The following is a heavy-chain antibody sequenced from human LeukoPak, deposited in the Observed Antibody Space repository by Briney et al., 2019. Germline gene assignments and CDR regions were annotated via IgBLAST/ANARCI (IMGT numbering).Heavy chain of an antibody. CDR1: GYTLTELS. CDR2: FDPEDGET. J-gene: IGHJ4*02. CDR3: AEGLYSGSLFDY. Sequence: ASVKVSCKVSGYTLTELSMHWVRQAPGKGLEWMGGFDPEDGETIYAQKFQGRVTMTEDTSTDTAYMELSSLRSEDTAVYYCAEGLYSGSLFDYWGQGTLVTVSS. V-gene: IGHV1-24*01. D-gene: IGHD1-26*01.